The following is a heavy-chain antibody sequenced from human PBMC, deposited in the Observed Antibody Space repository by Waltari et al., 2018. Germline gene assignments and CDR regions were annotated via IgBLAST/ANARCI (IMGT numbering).Heavy chain of an antibody. CDR3: AKSREAAAAGICFDY. J-gene: IGHJ4*02. V-gene: IGHV3-9*01. Sequence: EVQLVESGGGLVQPGRSLRLSCAASGFTFDDYAMHWVRQAPGKGREGVSGMSWNSGSIGYADSVKCRFTISRDNAKNSLYLQMNSLRAEDTALYYCAKSREAAAAGICFDYWGQGTLVTVSS. CDR2: MSWNSGSI. D-gene: IGHD6-13*01. CDR1: GFTFDDYA.